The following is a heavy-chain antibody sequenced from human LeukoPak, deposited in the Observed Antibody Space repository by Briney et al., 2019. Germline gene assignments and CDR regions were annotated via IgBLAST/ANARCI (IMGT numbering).Heavy chain of an antibody. CDR2: IYYSGGT. Sequence: PSETLSLTCTVSGGSISSSSYYWGWIRQPPGKGLEWIGSIYYSGGTYYNPSLKSRVTISVDTSKNQFSLKLSSVTAADTAVYYCARQGEPGGGDFDYWGQGTLVTVSS. J-gene: IGHJ4*02. D-gene: IGHD3-10*01. CDR3: ARQGEPGGGDFDY. V-gene: IGHV4-39*01. CDR1: GGSISSSSYY.